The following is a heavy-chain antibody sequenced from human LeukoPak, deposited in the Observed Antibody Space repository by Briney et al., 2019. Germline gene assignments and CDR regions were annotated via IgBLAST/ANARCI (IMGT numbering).Heavy chain of an antibody. CDR1: GYTFTSYG. CDR3: ARTNYYDSSGYYFDY. V-gene: IGHV1-18*01. Sequence: ASVKVSCKASGYTFTSYGISWVRQAPGQGLEWMGWISAYNGNTNYAQKLQGRVTMTTDTSTSTAYMELRSLRSDDTAVYYCARTNYYDSSGYYFDYWGQGTLVTVSS. CDR2: ISAYNGNT. D-gene: IGHD3-22*01. J-gene: IGHJ4*02.